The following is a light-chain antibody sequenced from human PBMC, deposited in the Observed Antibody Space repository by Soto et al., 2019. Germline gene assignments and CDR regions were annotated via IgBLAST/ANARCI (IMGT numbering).Light chain of an antibody. J-gene: IGKJ5*01. Sequence: DIGLTQSPSTLSLSTGDRVTLSCRASQSINSYLSWYQQKRGQAPRLLIYDASKMATGIPARFSGSGSGTDFTLTISSLEPEDFAVYYCQQRSNLPITFGQGTRLEIK. CDR2: DAS. V-gene: IGKV3-11*01. CDR3: QQRSNLPIT. CDR1: QSINSY.